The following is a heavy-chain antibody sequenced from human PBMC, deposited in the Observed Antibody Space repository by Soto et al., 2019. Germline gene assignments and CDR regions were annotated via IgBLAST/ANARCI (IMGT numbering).Heavy chain of an antibody. J-gene: IGHJ2*01. V-gene: IGHV1-18*01. D-gene: IGHD3-22*01. CDR2: ISAYNGNT. CDR1: GYTFTSYG. Sequence: QVQLVQSGAEVKKPGASVQVSCKASGYTFTSYGISWVRQAPGQGLEWMGWISAYNGNTNYAQKLQGRVTMTTDTSTSTAYMELRSLRSDDTAVYYCARAPGYYDSSGYRYFDLWGRGTLVTVSS. CDR3: ARAPGYYDSSGYRYFDL.